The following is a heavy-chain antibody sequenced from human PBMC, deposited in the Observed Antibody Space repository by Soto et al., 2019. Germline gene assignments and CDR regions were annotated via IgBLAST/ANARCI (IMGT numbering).Heavy chain of an antibody. CDR3: ARSYYYDSTGYYRTFDY. J-gene: IGHJ4*02. V-gene: IGHV3-23*01. CDR2: VGPSGAST. CDR1: VIMYGQYA. Sequence: QPWGCLLVACASCVIMYGQYAMTGVGLAPGNGLEWVSVVGPSGASTFYADSVRGRFTISRDNSENTLYLQMKSLRAADTALYFCARSYYYDSTGYYRTFDYWGPGTLVTVSS. D-gene: IGHD3-22*01.